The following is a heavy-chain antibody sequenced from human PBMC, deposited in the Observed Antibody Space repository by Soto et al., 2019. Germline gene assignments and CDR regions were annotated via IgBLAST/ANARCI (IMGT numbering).Heavy chain of an antibody. D-gene: IGHD3-22*01. CDR2: INGFNENT. Sequence: ASVKVSCKATGNIFTNYAVHWVRQAPGQRLEWMGWINGFNENTKYSQKFQGRVTITRDTSASTIYMELSSLRSEDTAVYYCARDAGQTYYYDTSGNSFDYWGQGTLVTVSS. CDR1: GNIFTNYA. CDR3: ARDAGQTYYYDTSGNSFDY. J-gene: IGHJ4*02. V-gene: IGHV1-3*01.